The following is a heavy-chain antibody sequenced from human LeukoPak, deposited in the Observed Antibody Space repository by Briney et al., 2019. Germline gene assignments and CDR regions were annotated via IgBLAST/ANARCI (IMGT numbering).Heavy chain of an antibody. J-gene: IGHJ6*02. CDR3: AKDKGWGYSAYDCYGMDV. Sequence: GGSLRLSCAASGFTFSTFAMSWVRQAPGKGLEWVSGISGWGRDTFYTDSVKGRFIISRDNSKNTLYLQMNSLRAEDTAVYYCAKDKGWGYSAYDCYGMDVWGQGTTVTVSS. CDR1: GFTFSTFA. V-gene: IGHV3-23*01. D-gene: IGHD1-26*01. CDR2: ISGWGRDT.